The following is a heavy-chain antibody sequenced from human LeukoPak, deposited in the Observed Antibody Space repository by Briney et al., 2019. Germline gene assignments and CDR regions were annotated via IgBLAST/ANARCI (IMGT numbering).Heavy chain of an antibody. Sequence: GGSLRLSCAASGFTFSSYWMHWVRQAPGKGLVWISRINSDGSSTSYADSVKGRFTISRDNAKNTLYLQMNSLRAEDTAVYYCARDPLSGYHFDYWGQGTLVTVSS. CDR2: INSDGSST. CDR1: GFTFSSYW. J-gene: IGHJ4*02. V-gene: IGHV3-74*01. CDR3: ARDPLSGYHFDY. D-gene: IGHD3-16*02.